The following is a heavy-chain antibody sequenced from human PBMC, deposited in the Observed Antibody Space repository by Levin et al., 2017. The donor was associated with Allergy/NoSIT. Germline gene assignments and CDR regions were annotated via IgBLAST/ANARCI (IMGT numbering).Heavy chain of an antibody. CDR1: GFTFSSYG. V-gene: IGHV3-30*18. CDR2: ISYDGSNK. Sequence: PGGSLRLSCAASGFTFSSYGMHWVRQAPGKGLEWVAVISYDGSNKYYADSVKGRFTISRDNSKNTLYLQMNSLRAEDTAVYYCAKDIGDYGDYAFDYWGQGTLVTVSS. D-gene: IGHD4-17*01. J-gene: IGHJ4*02. CDR3: AKDIGDYGDYAFDY.